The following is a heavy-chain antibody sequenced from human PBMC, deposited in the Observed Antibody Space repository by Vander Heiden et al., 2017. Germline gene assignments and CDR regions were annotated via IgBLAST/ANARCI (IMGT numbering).Heavy chain of an antibody. CDR3: ARVARFAGSYYNYFDT. V-gene: IGHV1-8*01. CDR1: GYTFTPYA. CDR2: MDPKTGET. J-gene: IGHJ4*02. D-gene: IGHD1-26*01. Sequence: QGQVVQSGAEVNTPGASVRVSCKDSGYTFTPYAINWVRQASGQGLEWMGWMDPKTGETGYAQRFQGRVTTTRNISRSTAYRELSGLRSEDTAVYFCARVARFAGSYYNYFDTWGQGSLVTVSS.